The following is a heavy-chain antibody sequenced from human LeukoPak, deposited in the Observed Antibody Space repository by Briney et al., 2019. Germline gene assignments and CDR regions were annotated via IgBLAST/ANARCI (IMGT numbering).Heavy chain of an antibody. V-gene: IGHV3-21*01. J-gene: IGHJ3*02. CDR1: GFTFSSYG. D-gene: IGHD3-16*01. CDR3: ARDGGIDI. CDR2: IGSTSSYI. Sequence: PGGSLRLSCAASGFTFSSYGMNWVRQAPGKGLEWVSSIGSTSSYIYYADSVKGRFTISRDNAKNALYLQMNSLRAEDTAVYYCARDGGIDIWGQGTMVTVSS.